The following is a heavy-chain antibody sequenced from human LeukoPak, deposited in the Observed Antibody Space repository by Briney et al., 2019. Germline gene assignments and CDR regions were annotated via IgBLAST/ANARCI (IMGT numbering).Heavy chain of an antibody. D-gene: IGHD2-2*01. V-gene: IGHV1-58*01. Sequence: SVKVSCKASGFTFTSSAVQWVRQARGQRLEWIGWIVVGSGNTNYAQKFQERVTITRDMSTSTAYMELSSLRSEDTAVYYCAAPRYCSSTSCSQFDYWGQGTLVTVSS. CDR2: IVVGSGNT. J-gene: IGHJ4*02. CDR1: GFTFTSSA. CDR3: AAPRYCSSTSCSQFDY.